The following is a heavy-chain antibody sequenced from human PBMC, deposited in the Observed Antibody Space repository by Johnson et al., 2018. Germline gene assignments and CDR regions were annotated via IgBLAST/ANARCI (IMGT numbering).Heavy chain of an antibody. CDR1: GFAFSDSA. CDR2: IRSKSNNYAT. V-gene: IGHV3-73*01. D-gene: IGHD2-15*01. J-gene: IGHJ3*01. Sequence: VQLVESGGGLVQPGGSLKLSCAGAGFAFSDSAVHWVRKASGKGLEWVGRIRSKSNNYATAHAAPVRDRFTVSRDESKNTGYLQMNSLGVEDTAIYLCAEESSPMTESFDVWGKGTTVTVSS. CDR3: AEESSPMTESFDV.